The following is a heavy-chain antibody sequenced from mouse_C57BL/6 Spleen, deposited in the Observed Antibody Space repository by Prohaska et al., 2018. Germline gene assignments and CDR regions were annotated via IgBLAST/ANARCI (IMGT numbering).Heavy chain of an antibody. CDR3: ARDELNFFAY. CDR2: ISDGGSYT. V-gene: IGHV5-4*01. J-gene: IGHJ3*01. CDR1: GFTFSSYA. D-gene: IGHD1-3*01. Sequence: EVQLVESGGGLVKPGGSLKLSCAASGFTFSSYAMSWVRQTPEKRLEWVATISDGGSYTYYPDNVKGRFTISRDNAKNNLYLQMSHLKSEDTAMYYCARDELNFFAYWGQGTLVTVSA.